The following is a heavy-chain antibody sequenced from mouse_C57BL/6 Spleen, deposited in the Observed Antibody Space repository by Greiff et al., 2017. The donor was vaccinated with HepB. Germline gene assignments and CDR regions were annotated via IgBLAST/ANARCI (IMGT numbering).Heavy chain of an antibody. CDR2: IFPRSGNT. D-gene: IGHD2-5*01. CDR1: GYTFTSYG. V-gene: IGHV1-81*01. J-gene: IGHJ2*01. CDR3: ARYGDYSNYLYYFDY. Sequence: QVQLQQSGAELARPGASVKLSCKASGYTFTSYGISWVKQRTGQGLVWIGEIFPRSGNTYYNEKFKGKATLAADKSSSTAYMELRSLTSEDSAGYCCARYGDYSNYLYYFDYWGQGTTLTVSS.